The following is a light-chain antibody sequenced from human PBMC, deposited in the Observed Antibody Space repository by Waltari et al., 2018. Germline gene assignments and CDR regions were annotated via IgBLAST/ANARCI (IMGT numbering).Light chain of an antibody. V-gene: IGKV1-39*01. Sequence: DIQMTQSPSSLSASVGDRVTMTCRASQSITNYLSWYQHKLGEAPTLLVYDASTLVSGVPARFNGSGSGTEFTLTISSLQPEDLATYYCLQTYSTLMFSFGPGTKVDL. CDR2: DAS. CDR1: QSITNY. J-gene: IGKJ3*01. CDR3: LQTYSTLMFS.